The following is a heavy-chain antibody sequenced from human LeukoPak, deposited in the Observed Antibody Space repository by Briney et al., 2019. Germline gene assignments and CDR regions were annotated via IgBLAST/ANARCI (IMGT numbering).Heavy chain of an antibody. CDR1: GGTFSSYA. Sequence: ASVKVSCKASGGTFSSYAISRVRQAPGQGLEWMGRIIPILGIANYAQKFQGRVTITADKSTSTAYMELSSLRSEDTAVYYCATAEAQQWPQSLGYFDYWGQGTLVTVSS. J-gene: IGHJ4*02. V-gene: IGHV1-69*04. D-gene: IGHD6-19*01. CDR2: IIPILGIA. CDR3: ATAEAQQWPQSLGYFDY.